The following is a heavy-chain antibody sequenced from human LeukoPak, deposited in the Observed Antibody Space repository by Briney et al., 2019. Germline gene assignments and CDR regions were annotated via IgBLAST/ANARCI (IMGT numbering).Heavy chain of an antibody. J-gene: IGHJ4*02. V-gene: IGHV3-30*03. D-gene: IGHD6-19*01. CDR2: ISYDGSNK. Sequence: GRSLRLSCAASGFTFSSYGMHWVRQAPGKGLEWVAVISYDGSNKYYADPVKGRFTISRDNSKNTLYLQMNSLRAEDTAVYYCAASSDWGQGTLVTVSS. CDR3: AASSD. CDR1: GFTFSSYG.